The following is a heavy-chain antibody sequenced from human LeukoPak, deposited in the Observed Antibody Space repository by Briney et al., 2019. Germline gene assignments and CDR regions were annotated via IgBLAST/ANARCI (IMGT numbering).Heavy chain of an antibody. D-gene: IGHD3-3*01. CDR2: ISGRGDYI. Sequence: GGSLRLSCAGSGFTFRSYDMNWVRQAPGKGLEWVSSISGRGDYIYYADSVKGRFTISRDNAKNSLYLQMSSLRAEDAAVYYCARVMLFGVVASDYWGQGTLVTVSS. J-gene: IGHJ4*02. V-gene: IGHV3-21*01. CDR3: ARVMLFGVVASDY. CDR1: GFTFRSYD.